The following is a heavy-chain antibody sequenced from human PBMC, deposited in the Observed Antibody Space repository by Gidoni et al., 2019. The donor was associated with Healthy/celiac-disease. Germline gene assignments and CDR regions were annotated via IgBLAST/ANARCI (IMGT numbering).Heavy chain of an antibody. Sequence: QVQLVESGGGVVQPGRSLRLSCAASGFTFSRYGMHWVRQDPGKGLEWVAVISYDGSNKYYADSVKGRFTISRDNSKNTLYLQMNSLRAEDTAVYYCAKARLYYYDTDLIYYWGQGTLVTVSS. CDR3: AKARLYYYDTDLIYY. CDR2: ISYDGSNK. V-gene: IGHV3-30*18. J-gene: IGHJ4*02. CDR1: GFTFSRYG. D-gene: IGHD3-22*01.